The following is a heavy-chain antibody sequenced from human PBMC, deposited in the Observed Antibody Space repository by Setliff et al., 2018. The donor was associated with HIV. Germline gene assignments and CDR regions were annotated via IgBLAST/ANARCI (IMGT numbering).Heavy chain of an antibody. J-gene: IGHJ6*02. CDR3: ASGENLQPRMDV. CDR1: GGTFNSYA. D-gene: IGHD5-18*01. V-gene: IGHV1-69*05. CDR2: IMPIFGTV. Sequence: ASVKVSCKASGGTFNSYAFSWVRQAPGQGLEWMAGIMPIFGTVSHTQKFQGRVRISTDESTNTVYMELTSLRSEDTVVYYCASGENLQPRMDVWGQGTTVTVSS.